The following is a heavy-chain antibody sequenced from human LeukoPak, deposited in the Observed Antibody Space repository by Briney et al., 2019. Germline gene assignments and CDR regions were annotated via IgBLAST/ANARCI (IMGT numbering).Heavy chain of an antibody. CDR3: ARRFAVNPRYAFDI. V-gene: IGHV4-59*01. CDR1: GGSISSYY. J-gene: IGHJ3*02. Sequence: SETLSLICSVSGGSISSYYWSWIRQPPAKGLEWIGYIYYSWSTNYNPSLKSRVTISVDTSKNQFFLKLTSVTAADTAVYYCARRFAVNPRYAFDIWGQGAMVTVSS. D-gene: IGHD4-17*01. CDR2: IYYSWST.